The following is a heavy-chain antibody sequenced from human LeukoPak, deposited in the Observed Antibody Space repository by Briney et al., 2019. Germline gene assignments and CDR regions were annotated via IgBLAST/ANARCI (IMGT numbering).Heavy chain of an antibody. V-gene: IGHV4-34*01. CDR2: INHSGST. Sequence: SETLSLTCAVYGGSFSGHYWNWIRQPPGKGLEWIGEINHSGSTNYNPSLKSRVTISVDTSKNQFSLKLSSLTAADTAVYFCSRHEHKALAGDTWGQGTLVTVSS. J-gene: IGHJ5*02. CDR1: GGSFSGHY. D-gene: IGHD6-19*01. CDR3: SRHEHKALAGDT.